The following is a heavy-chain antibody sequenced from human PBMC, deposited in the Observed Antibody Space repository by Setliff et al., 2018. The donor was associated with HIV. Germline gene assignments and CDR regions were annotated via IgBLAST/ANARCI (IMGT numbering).Heavy chain of an antibody. CDR1: GYTFTSYY. CDR2: INPISGNT. D-gene: IGHD3-22*01. J-gene: IGHJ4*02. Sequence: ASVKVSCKASGYTFTSYYVHWVRQAPGQGLEWMGIINPISGNTNYAQNFQGRVTMTRDTSTSIVYMELSSLRSEDTAVYYCARGPTRSGAVYDSDGYYLRFSDYWGQGALVTVSS. CDR3: ARGPTRSGAVYDSDGYYLRFSDY. V-gene: IGHV1-46*03.